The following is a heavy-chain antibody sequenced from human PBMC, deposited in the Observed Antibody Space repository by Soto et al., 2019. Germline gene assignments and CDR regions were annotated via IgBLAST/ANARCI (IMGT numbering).Heavy chain of an antibody. CDR2: ISYDGSNK. J-gene: IGHJ6*03. CDR3: AKAGEYSSSSLSHYYYMDV. Sequence: GGSMRLSCAASGFTCSSYGMHWVRQAPGKGLEWVAVISYDGSNKYYADSVKGRFTISRDNSKNTLYLQMNSLRAEDTAVYYCAKAGEYSSSSLSHYYYMDVWGKGTTVTVSS. V-gene: IGHV3-30*18. D-gene: IGHD6-6*01. CDR1: GFTCSSYG.